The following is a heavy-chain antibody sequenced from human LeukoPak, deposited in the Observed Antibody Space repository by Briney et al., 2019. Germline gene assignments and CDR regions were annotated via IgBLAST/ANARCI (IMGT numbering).Heavy chain of an antibody. V-gene: IGHV4-61*02. D-gene: IGHD2-15*01. J-gene: IGHJ4*02. CDR2: IYTSGST. CDR1: GGSISGGSYY. Sequence: SETLSLTCTVSGGSISGGSYYWSWIRQPAGKGLEWIGRIYTSGSTNYNPSLKSRVTISVDTSKNQFSLKLSSVTAADTAVYYCAREDAGGSCDYWGQGTLVTVSS. CDR3: AREDAGGSCDY.